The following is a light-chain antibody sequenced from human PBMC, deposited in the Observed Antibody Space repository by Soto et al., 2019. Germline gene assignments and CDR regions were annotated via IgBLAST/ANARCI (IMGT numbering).Light chain of an antibody. J-gene: IGKJ5*01. CDR3: QQYNNWLIT. Sequence: EIVVKHSPATLSVSPGERATLSCRASQSVSSNLAWYQQKPGQAPRPLIYGASTRATGIPARFSGSGSGTEFTLTISSLQSEDFAVYYCQQYNNWLITFGQGTRLEIK. CDR1: QSVSSN. CDR2: GAS. V-gene: IGKV3-15*01.